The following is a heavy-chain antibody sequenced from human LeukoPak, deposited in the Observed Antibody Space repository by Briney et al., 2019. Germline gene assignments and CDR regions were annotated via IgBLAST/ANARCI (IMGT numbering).Heavy chain of an antibody. D-gene: IGHD3-16*01. V-gene: IGHV3-49*03. Sequence: RTGGSLRLSCTASGFTFGDYAMNWIRQAPGKGLEWVGFIRSKAYGETADYAASVKGRFTISRDDSKNSVYQQMDSLKIEDTAVFYCATLGGWVGASSRSDFWGQGTLVTVSS. CDR3: ATLGGWVGASSRSDF. J-gene: IGHJ4*02. CDR1: GFTFGDYA. CDR2: IRSKAYGETA.